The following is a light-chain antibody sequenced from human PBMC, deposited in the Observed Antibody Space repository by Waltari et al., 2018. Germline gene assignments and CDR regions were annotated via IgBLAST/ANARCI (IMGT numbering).Light chain of an antibody. CDR2: AAS. CDR1: QSISFH. CDR3: QQTYNTAGVT. Sequence: DIQMTQSPSSLSASVGDRRIITCRASQSISFHLNWYQQKPGKAPELLIYAASILQSGVPLRFSGSGSGTHFSLTIDSLHPEDFATYFCQQTYNTAGVTFGPGTKV. V-gene: IGKV1-39*01. J-gene: IGKJ3*01.